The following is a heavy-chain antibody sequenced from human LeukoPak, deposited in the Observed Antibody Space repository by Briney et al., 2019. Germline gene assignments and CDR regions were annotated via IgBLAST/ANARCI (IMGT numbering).Heavy chain of an antibody. CDR2: ISYDGSNK. CDR1: GFTFSSYG. D-gene: IGHD3-22*01. CDR3: AKTGGYYYDSSGPGDY. V-gene: IGHV3-30*18. J-gene: IGHJ4*02. Sequence: GGSLRLSCAASGFTFSSYGIHWVRQAPGKGLEWVALISYDGSNKYYADSVKGRFTISRDNSKNTLYLQMNSLRAEDTAVYYCAKTGGYYYDSSGPGDYWGQGTLVTVSS.